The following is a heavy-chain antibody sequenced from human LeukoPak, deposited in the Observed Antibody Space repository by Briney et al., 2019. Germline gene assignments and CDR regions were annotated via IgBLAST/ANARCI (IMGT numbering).Heavy chain of an antibody. V-gene: IGHV3-23*01. Sequence: GSLSLTCAASGFTFSSYDRSWVRQAPGQGLEWVSDINGSGVNTYYADSVKGRFTISRDNSKNTLYLQMTSLRAEDTAIYYCAKNPGTAVTPYYYYMDVWGKGTTVTVSS. CDR1: GFTFSSYD. J-gene: IGHJ6*03. CDR3: AKNPGTAVTPYYYYMDV. D-gene: IGHD4-17*01. CDR2: INGSGVNT.